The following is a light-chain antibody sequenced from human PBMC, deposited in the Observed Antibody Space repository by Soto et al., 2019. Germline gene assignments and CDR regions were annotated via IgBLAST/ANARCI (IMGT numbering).Light chain of an antibody. CDR1: QTISSW. V-gene: IGKV1-5*03. Sequence: EIQMTQSPSTLSGSVGDRVTITCRASQTISSWLAWYQQKPGKAPKLLIYKASTLKSGVPSRFSASGSGTEFTLTITSLQPDDFATYYCQHYNSYSEAFGPGTKVDIK. CDR2: KAS. CDR3: QHYNSYSEA. J-gene: IGKJ1*01.